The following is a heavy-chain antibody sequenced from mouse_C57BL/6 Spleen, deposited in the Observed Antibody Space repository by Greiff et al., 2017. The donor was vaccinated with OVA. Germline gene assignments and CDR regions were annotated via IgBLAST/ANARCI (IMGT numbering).Heavy chain of an antibody. CDR3: TRTGTFDD. D-gene: IGHD4-1*01. Sequence: EVQVVESGEGLVKPGGSLKLSCAASGFTFSSYAMSWVRQTPEKRLEWVAYISSGGDYIYYADTVKGRFPISCDNARHPLHLTMSSPKAEDTAILNCTRTGTFDDWGKGTTGTVSS. CDR1: GFTFSSYA. J-gene: IGHJ2*01. CDR2: ISSGGDYI. V-gene: IGHV5-9-1*02.